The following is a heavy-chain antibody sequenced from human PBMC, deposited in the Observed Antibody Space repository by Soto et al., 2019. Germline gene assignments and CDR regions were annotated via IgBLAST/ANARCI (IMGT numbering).Heavy chain of an antibody. D-gene: IGHD3-22*01. Sequence: QVQLVQSGAEVKKPGSSVKVSCKASGGTFSSYAISWVRQAPGQGLEWMGGIIPIFGTANYAQKFQGRVTITADESTSTAYMELSSLRSEDTAVYYCARGPTLSYYDSFRGSFDYWGQGTLVTVSS. V-gene: IGHV1-69*01. CDR2: IIPIFGTA. CDR3: ARGPTLSYYDSFRGSFDY. CDR1: GGTFSSYA. J-gene: IGHJ4*02.